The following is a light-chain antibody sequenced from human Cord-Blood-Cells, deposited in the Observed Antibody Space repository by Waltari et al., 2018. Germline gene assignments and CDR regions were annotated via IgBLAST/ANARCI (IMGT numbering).Light chain of an antibody. Sequence: QSALTQPRSVSGSPGQSVTISCTGTSSDVGGYNYVSWYQQHPGKAPQLMIYDVSKRPSGVPDRFSGSKSGNTASLTISGLQAEEEADYCCCSYAGSYTWVFGGGTKLTVL. V-gene: IGLV2-11*01. CDR1: SSDVGGYNY. CDR2: DVS. CDR3: CSYAGSYTWV. J-gene: IGLJ3*02.